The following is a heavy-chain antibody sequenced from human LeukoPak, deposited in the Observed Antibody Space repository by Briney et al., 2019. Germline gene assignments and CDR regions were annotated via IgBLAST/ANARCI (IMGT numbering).Heavy chain of an antibody. CDR3: ARGSTYGSSYYFDY. CDR1: GDSISSYY. J-gene: IGHJ4*02. D-gene: IGHD6-6*01. Sequence: SETLSLTCTVSGDSISSYYWSWIRQPAGKGLEWIGRIYTSGGGNTNYNPSLKSRVTMSVDTSKKQFSLKLSSVTAADTAVYYCARGSTYGSSYYFDYWGQGTLVTVSS. V-gene: IGHV4-4*07. CDR2: IYTSGGGNT.